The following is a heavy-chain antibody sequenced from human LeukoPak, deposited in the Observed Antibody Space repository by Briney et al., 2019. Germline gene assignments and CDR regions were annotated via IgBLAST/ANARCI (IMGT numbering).Heavy chain of an antibody. CDR3: ARPVPGDALNI. CDR1: GFTFTSYW. J-gene: IGHJ3*02. Sequence: GGSLRLSCAVSGFTFTSYWMHWVRQAPGKGLVWVSRINSDGSYTSYGDSVKGRFTISRDNAENTLYLQMNSLRVEDTAVYYCARPVPGDALNIWGQGTMVIVSS. CDR2: INSDGSYT. D-gene: IGHD1-14*01. V-gene: IGHV3-74*01.